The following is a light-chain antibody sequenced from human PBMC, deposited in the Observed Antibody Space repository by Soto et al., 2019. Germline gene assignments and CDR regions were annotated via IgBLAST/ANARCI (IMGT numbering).Light chain of an antibody. CDR3: QSYNDWPFT. CDR2: GAS. J-gene: IGKJ2*01. Sequence: EIVMTQSPATLSVSPGERVTLSCRASESLSTYLAWYQQKPGQAPRLLIYGASTKATVIPARFSGSGSATDSTLTISSLPSEDFAVYYCQSYNDWPFTFGQGTKLEI. CDR1: ESLSTY. V-gene: IGKV3-15*01.